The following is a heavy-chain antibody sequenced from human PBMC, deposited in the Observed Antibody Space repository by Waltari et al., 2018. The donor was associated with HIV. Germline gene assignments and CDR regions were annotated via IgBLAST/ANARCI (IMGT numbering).Heavy chain of an antibody. J-gene: IGHJ6*02. CDR1: GDRVSSISAP. V-gene: IGHV6-1*01. Sequence: QVQLQQSGPGPVKPSQTLSLTCAISGDRVSSISAPWNWIRQFPSMGFEWLGRTYYRSKWYNDYAVSVKSRITINPDTSKNQFSLQLNSVTPEDTAVYYCARDLRGYSYGEGHYGMDVWGQGTTVTVSS. CDR2: TYYRSKWYN. CDR3: ARDLRGYSYGEGHYGMDV. D-gene: IGHD5-18*01.